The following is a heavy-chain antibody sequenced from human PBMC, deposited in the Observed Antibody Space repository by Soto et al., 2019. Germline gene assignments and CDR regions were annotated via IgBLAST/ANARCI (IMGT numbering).Heavy chain of an antibody. CDR1: GGTFSSYA. D-gene: IGHD3-10*01. V-gene: IGHV1-69*13. CDR3: ARDAPEKYYYGSGSYRHFDY. Sequence: SVKVSCKASGGTFSSYAISWVRQAPGQGLEWMGGIIPIFGTANYAQKFQGRVTITADESTSTAYMELSSLRSEDTAVYYCARDAPEKYYYGSGSYRHFDYWGQGTLVTVS. J-gene: IGHJ4*02. CDR2: IIPIFGTA.